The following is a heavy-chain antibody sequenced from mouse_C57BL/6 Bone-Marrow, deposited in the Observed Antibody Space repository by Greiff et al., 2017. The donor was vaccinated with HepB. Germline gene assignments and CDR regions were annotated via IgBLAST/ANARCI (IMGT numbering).Heavy chain of an antibody. Sequence: QVQLQQSGAELARPGASVKLSCKASGYTFTSYGISWVKQRTGQGLEWIGEIYPRSGNTYYNEKFKGKATLTADKSSSTAYMELRSLTSEDSAVYFCARVGYYGSSSAWFAYWGQGTLVTVSA. CDR2: IYPRSGNT. J-gene: IGHJ3*01. CDR1: GYTFTSYG. V-gene: IGHV1-81*01. CDR3: ARVGYYGSSSAWFAY. D-gene: IGHD1-1*01.